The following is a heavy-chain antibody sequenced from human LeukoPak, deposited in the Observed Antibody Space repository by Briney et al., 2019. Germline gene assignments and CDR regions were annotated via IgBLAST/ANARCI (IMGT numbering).Heavy chain of an antibody. Sequence: PGGSLRLSCEASGFTFGTFWMSWVRQAPGKGLEWVANIKQGGSEKNYVDSVKGRFTIARDDAKNSLYLQMNSLRAEDTAVYYCARNFHRRLYDSSGYYPYWGQGTLVTVSS. CDR2: IKQGGSEK. D-gene: IGHD3-22*01. V-gene: IGHV3-7*01. CDR3: ARNFHRRLYDSSGYYPY. J-gene: IGHJ4*02. CDR1: GFTFGTFW.